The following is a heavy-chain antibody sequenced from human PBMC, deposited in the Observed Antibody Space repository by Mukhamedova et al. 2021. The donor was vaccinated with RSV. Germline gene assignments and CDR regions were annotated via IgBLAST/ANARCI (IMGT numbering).Heavy chain of an antibody. CDR3: ARDLEVVITIPFDY. D-gene: IGHD3-22*01. V-gene: IGHV3-48*04. Sequence: VSYISSSSSTIYYADSVKGRFTISRDNAKNSLYLQMNSLRAEDTAVYYCARDLEVVITIPFDYWGQGTLVTVSS. J-gene: IGHJ4*02. CDR2: ISSSSSTI.